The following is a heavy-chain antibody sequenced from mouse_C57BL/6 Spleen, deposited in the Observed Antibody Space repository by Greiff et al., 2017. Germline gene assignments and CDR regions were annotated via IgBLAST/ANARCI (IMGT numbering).Heavy chain of an antibody. V-gene: IGHV5-17*01. D-gene: IGHD2-4*01. Sequence: DVMLVESGGGLVKPGGSLKLSCAASGFTFSDYGMHWVRQAPEKGLEWVAYLSSGSSTLYYADTVKGRFTISRDNAKNTLFLQMTSLRSEDTAMYYCARNYDYGWFAYWGQGTLVTVSA. CDR1: GFTFSDYG. CDR2: LSSGSSTL. J-gene: IGHJ3*01. CDR3: ARNYDYGWFAY.